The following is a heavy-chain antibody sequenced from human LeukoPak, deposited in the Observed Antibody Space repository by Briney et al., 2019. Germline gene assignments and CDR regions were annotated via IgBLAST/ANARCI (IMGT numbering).Heavy chain of an antibody. CDR1: GFTFDDYG. J-gene: IGHJ4*02. D-gene: IGHD3-22*01. CDR2: INWNGGST. Sequence: PGGSLRLSCAASGFTFDDYGMSWVRQAPGKGLEWVSGINWNGGSTGYADSVKGRFTLSRDNAKNSLYLQMNSLRAEDTALYYCARDEAYYYDSSGYPTAAYYFDYWGQGTLVTVSS. CDR3: ARDEAYYYDSSGYPTAAYYFDY. V-gene: IGHV3-20*04.